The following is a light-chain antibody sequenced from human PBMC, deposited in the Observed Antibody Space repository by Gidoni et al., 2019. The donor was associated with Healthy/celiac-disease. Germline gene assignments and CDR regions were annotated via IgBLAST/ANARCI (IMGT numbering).Light chain of an antibody. Sequence: DIQMTQSPSTLSASVGDRVTITCRSSQGISSWLAWYQQKPGKAPNLLIYKASNLEIGVPSRFSGSESGTEFTLTISSLQPDDFATYYCQQYNNYSGTFGQGTKLEIK. CDR3: QQYNNYSGT. CDR1: QGISSW. J-gene: IGKJ2*01. V-gene: IGKV1-5*03. CDR2: KAS.